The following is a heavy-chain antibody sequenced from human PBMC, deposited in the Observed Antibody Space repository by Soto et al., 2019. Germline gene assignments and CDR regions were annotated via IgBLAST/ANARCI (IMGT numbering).Heavy chain of an antibody. CDR1: GFTFSSYG. CDR3: AGRLYVHSSGWFFDY. D-gene: IGHD6-19*01. J-gene: IGHJ4*02. V-gene: IGHV3-48*01. CDR2: ISSSSTI. Sequence: PGGSLRLSCAASGFTFSSYGMNWVRQAPGKGLEWVSYISSSSTIKYADSVMGRFTISRDNAKNSLYLQMNSLRVEDTALYYCAGRLYVHSSGWFFDYWGQGT.